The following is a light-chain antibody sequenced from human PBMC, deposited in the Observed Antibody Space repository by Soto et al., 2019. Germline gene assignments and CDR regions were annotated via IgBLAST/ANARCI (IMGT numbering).Light chain of an antibody. CDR1: QSVSSN. Sequence: EIVMTQSPATLSVSPGERATLSCRASQSVSSNLAWYQQKPGQAPRLLIYGASTRATGIPARFSGSGSGRDFTLTISSLQSEDFAVYYCQHYNNGPPWTFGQGTKGEIK. CDR2: GAS. CDR3: QHYNNGPPWT. J-gene: IGKJ1*01. V-gene: IGKV3-15*01.